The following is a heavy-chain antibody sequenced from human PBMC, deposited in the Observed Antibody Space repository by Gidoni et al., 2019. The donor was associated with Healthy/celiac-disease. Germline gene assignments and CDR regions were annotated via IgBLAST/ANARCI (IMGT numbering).Heavy chain of an antibody. CDR2: IKQDGREK. V-gene: IGHV3-7*03. CDR1: GFTCSSYW. D-gene: IGHD2-15*01. J-gene: IGHJ5*02. CDR3: ARVGHSVEGGWFDP. Sequence: EVQLVESGGGWVQPGGSLRLTCAASGFTCSSYWMSWVRQAPGKGLEWVANIKQDGREKCYVDSVKGRFTISRDNAKNSLYLQMNSLRAEDTAVYYCARVGHSVEGGWFDPWGQGTLVTVSS.